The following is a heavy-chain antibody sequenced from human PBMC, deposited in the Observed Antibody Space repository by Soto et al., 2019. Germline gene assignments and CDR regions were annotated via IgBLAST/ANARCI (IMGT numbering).Heavy chain of an antibody. J-gene: IGHJ4*02. D-gene: IGHD3-22*01. CDR1: GGSINTYY. CDR3: ARVKQYYDTSGRAYYFDH. Sequence: SETLSLTCTVSGGSINTYYWGWIRQPPGKGLEWIGYIYYSGSTNYNPSLKRRVAISVDMSKNQFSLKLSSVTAADTGVYYCARVKQYYDTSGRAYYFDHWGQGALVTVSS. V-gene: IGHV4-59*01. CDR2: IYYSGST.